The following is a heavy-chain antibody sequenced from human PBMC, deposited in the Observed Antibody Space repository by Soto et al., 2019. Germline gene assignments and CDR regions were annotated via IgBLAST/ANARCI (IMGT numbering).Heavy chain of an antibody. CDR3: ARDDYLTGPFQH. Sequence: ASVKVSCKASGYTFTSYCISWVRQAPGQGLEWMGWISAYNGNTNYAQKLQGRVTMTTDTSTSTAYMELRSLRSDDTAVYYCARDDYLTGPFQHWGQGTLVTVSS. CDR1: GYTFTSYC. CDR2: ISAYNGNT. D-gene: IGHD4-17*01. J-gene: IGHJ1*01. V-gene: IGHV1-18*01.